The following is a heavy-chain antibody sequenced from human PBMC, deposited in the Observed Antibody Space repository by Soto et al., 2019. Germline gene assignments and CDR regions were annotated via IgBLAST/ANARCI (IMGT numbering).Heavy chain of an antibody. CDR1: GYTFTSYG. CDR3: ARTYYDFWSGYSSRRIIDY. D-gene: IGHD3-3*01. V-gene: IGHV1-18*01. J-gene: IGHJ4*02. Sequence: GGSVEVSCKASGYTFTSYGISWVRQAPGQGVDWMGWISAYNGNTNYAQKLQGRVTMTTDTSTSTAYMELRSLRSDDTAVYYCARTYYDFWSGYSSRRIIDYWGQGTLVTVSS. CDR2: ISAYNGNT.